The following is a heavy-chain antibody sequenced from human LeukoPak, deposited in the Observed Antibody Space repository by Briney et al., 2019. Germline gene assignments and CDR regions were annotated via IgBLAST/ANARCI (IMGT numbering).Heavy chain of an antibody. V-gene: IGHV3-30*18. D-gene: IGHD5-18*01. CDR2: ISYDGGNK. Sequence: GGSLRLSCAASGFTFSSYGMHWVRQAPGKGLEWVAVISYDGGNKYYADSVKGRFTISRDNSKNTLYLQMNSLRAEDTAVYYCAKSPTITAMVSSGFDYWGQGSLVTVSS. CDR1: GFTFSSYG. CDR3: AKSPTITAMVSSGFDY. J-gene: IGHJ4*02.